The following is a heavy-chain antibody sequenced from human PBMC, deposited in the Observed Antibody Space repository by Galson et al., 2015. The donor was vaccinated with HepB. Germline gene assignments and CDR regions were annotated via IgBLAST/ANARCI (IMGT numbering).Heavy chain of an antibody. CDR3: AKVQGTIYYYGMDV. V-gene: IGHV6-1*01. J-gene: IGHJ6*02. D-gene: IGHD1-1*01. CDR2: TYYRAKWYS. CDR1: GDSVSSNSAA. Sequence: CAISGDSVSSNSAAWNWIRQSPSRGLEWLGRTYYRAKWYSDYAVSVRSRITINPDTSKNQFSLQLSSVTPEDTAIYYCAKVQGTIYYYGMDVWGQGTTVTVSS.